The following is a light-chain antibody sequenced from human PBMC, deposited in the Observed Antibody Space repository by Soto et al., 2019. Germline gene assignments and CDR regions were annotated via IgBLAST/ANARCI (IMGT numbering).Light chain of an antibody. CDR3: VQGTQWPRA. V-gene: IGKV1-12*01. CDR1: QGISSW. CDR2: AAS. J-gene: IGKJ1*01. Sequence: DIQMTQSPSSVSASVGDRVTITCRASQGISSWLAWYQQKPGKAPKLLIYAASSLQSGVPDRFSGSGSGTDFTLTISRVEAEDVGVYYCVQGTQWPRAFGQGTKVDIK.